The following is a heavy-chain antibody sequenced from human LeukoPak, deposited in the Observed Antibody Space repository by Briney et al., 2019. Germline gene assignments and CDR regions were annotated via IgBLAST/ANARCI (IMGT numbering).Heavy chain of an antibody. V-gene: IGHV4-38-2*02. CDR1: GYSISSGYY. Sequence: SETLSLTCTVSGYSISSGYYWGWIRQPPGKGLEWIGSIYHSGNTSYNPSLKSRVTISVDTSKNQFSLKLSSVTAADTAVYYCARGPGTKWFDYWGQGTLVTVSS. CDR3: ARGPGTKWFDY. J-gene: IGHJ4*02. D-gene: IGHD2-2*01. CDR2: IYHSGNT.